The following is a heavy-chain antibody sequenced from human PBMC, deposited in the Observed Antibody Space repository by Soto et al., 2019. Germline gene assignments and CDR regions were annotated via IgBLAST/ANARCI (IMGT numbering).Heavy chain of an antibody. CDR1: GGSISSNSYY. J-gene: IGHJ6*02. Sequence: SETLSLTCTVSGGSISSNSYYWGWIRQPPGKGLEWIGCIYYSGSTYYNPSLKSRVTISVDTSKNQFSLKLSSVTAADTAVYYCARLRKLGDYVWGSYRYTGERTAMGGMDVWAQGTTVTVSS. D-gene: IGHD3-16*02. CDR2: IYYSGST. CDR3: ARLRKLGDYVWGSYRYTGERTAMGGMDV. V-gene: IGHV4-39*07.